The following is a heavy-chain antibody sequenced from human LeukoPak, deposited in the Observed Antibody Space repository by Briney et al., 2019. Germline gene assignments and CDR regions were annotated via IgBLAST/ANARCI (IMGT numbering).Heavy chain of an antibody. V-gene: IGHV3-9*01. CDR2: ISWNSGSI. J-gene: IGHJ4*02. Sequence: PGGSLRLSCAASGFTFDDYAMHWVRQAPGKGLEWVSGISWNSGSIGYADSVKGRFTISRDNAKNSLYLQMNSLRAEDTALYYCAKDAYSSTAMGRNLDHWGQGTLVTVSS. D-gene: IGHD5-18*01. CDR3: AKDAYSSTAMGRNLDH. CDR1: GFTFDDYA.